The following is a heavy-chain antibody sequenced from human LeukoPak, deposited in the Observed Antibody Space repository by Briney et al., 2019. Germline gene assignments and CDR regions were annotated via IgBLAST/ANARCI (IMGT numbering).Heavy chain of an antibody. D-gene: IGHD1-26*01. Sequence: GGSLRLSCAASGFTFGSYAMSWVRQAPGKGLEWVSAISGSGGGTYYADSVKGRFTISRDNSKNTLYLQMNSLRAEDTAVYYCAKDSAQWELLPYEENDYWGQGTLVTVSS. V-gene: IGHV3-23*01. CDR1: GFTFGSYA. J-gene: IGHJ4*02. CDR2: ISGSGGGT. CDR3: AKDSAQWELLPYEENDY.